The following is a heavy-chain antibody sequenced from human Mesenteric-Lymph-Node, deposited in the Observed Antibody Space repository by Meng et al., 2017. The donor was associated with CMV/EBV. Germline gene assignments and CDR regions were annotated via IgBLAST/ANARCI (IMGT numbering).Heavy chain of an antibody. V-gene: IGHV4-4*01. CDR3: ARSPGFWSLDY. D-gene: IGHD2-8*02. CDR2: ISYSGST. CDR1: GDSISKNLW. Sequence: CALSGDSISKNLWWSWVRQPPGKGLEWIGEISYSGSTKYSPSLQSRVTISSDTTNNRFSLRLNSVTAADTGVYFCARSPGFWSLDYWGRGTLVAVSS. J-gene: IGHJ4*02.